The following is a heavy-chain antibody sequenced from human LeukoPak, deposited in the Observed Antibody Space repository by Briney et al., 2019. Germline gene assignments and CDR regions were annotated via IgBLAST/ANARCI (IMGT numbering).Heavy chain of an antibody. CDR1: GGSISSSSYY. J-gene: IGHJ4*02. CDR2: IYYSGST. CDR3: ARQERLTTPYFDY. D-gene: IGHD1-1*01. Sequence: SETLSLTCTVSGGSISSSSYYWGWIRQPPGKGLEWIGSIYYSGSTYYNPSLKSRVTISVDTSKNQFSLKLSSVTAADTAVYYCARQERLTTPYFDYWGQGTLVTVSS. V-gene: IGHV4-39*07.